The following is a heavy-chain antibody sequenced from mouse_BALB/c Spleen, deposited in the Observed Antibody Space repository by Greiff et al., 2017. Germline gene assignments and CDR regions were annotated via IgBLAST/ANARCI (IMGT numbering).Heavy chain of an antibody. D-gene: IGHD2-10*01. CDR3: ARGLLPYPFAY. V-gene: IGHV5-6-5*01. Sequence: EVKLMESGGGLVKPGGSLKLSCAASGFTFSSYAMSWVRQTPEKRLEWVASISSGGSTYYSDSVKGRFTISRDNARNILYLQMSSLRSEDTAMYYCARGLLPYPFAYWGQGTLVTVSA. J-gene: IGHJ3*01. CDR2: ISSGGST. CDR1: GFTFSSYA.